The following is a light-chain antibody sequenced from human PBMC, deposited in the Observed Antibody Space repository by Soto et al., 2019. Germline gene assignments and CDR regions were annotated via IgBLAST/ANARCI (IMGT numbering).Light chain of an antibody. Sequence: EIVLPQSPGTRSLSPGASATLSCRASQSVSNNYLAWYQQKPGQAPRLLIYGGSNRATGIPDRFSGSGSGTDFTLTISRMEPEDFAVYYCLQYGSSGTFGQGTKVDIK. CDR1: QSVSNNY. J-gene: IGKJ1*01. V-gene: IGKV3-20*01. CDR2: GGS. CDR3: LQYGSSGT.